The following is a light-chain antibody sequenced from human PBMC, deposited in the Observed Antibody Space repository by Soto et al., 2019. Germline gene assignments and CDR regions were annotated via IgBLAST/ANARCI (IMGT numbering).Light chain of an antibody. CDR1: QSISTY. Sequence: DIQMTQSPSSLSASVGDRVTITCRASQSISTYLSWYQQKPGQAPKVLIYAASRLERGVPSGFSGSGSVTDFALTVSSLQPEDFATYYCQQTYDTPFTFGPGTTV. J-gene: IGKJ3*01. V-gene: IGKV1-39*01. CDR2: AAS. CDR3: QQTYDTPFT.